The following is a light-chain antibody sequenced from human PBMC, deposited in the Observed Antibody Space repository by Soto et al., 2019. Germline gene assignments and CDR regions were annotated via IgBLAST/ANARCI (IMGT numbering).Light chain of an antibody. CDR3: QQYNRWPLT. J-gene: IGKJ4*01. Sequence: IVMTQSPATLSVSPGERATLSCTARQSLSNKVAWYQQKPGQAPRLLIYGAFTRATGIPARFSGGGSGADFTLTISSLQSEDFAVYYCQQYNRWPLTCGGGTKVEIK. CDR2: GAF. CDR1: QSLSNK. V-gene: IGKV3-15*01.